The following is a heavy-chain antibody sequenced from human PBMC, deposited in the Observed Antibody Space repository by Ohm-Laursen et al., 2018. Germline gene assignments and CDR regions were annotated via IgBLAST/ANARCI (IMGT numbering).Heavy chain of an antibody. CDR2: ISVSGSST. Sequence: SLRLSCSASGFTFTSYGMHWVRQAPGKGLEWVSGISVSGSSTDYADSVKGRFTISRDNSKNTLYLQMNSLRAEDTAVYYCARGRYGLDYWGQGTLVTVSS. V-gene: IGHV3-23*01. D-gene: IGHD3-10*01. J-gene: IGHJ4*02. CDR3: ARGRYGLDY. CDR1: GFTFTSYG.